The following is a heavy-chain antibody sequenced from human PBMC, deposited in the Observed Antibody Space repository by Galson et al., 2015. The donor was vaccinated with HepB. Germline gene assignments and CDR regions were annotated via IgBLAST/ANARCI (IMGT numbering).Heavy chain of an antibody. V-gene: IGHV3-9*01. Sequence: SLRLSCAASGFTFDDYAMHWVRQAPGKGLEWVSGISWNSGSIGYADSVKGRFTISRDNAKNSLYLQMNSLRLEDTALYYCAKASGAYITSEGDYWGQGTLVTASS. CDR1: GFTFDDYA. CDR3: AKASGAYITSEGDY. CDR2: ISWNSGSI. J-gene: IGHJ4*02. D-gene: IGHD6-13*01.